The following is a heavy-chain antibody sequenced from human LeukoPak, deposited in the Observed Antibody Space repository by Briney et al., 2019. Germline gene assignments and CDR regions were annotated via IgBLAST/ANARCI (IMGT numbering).Heavy chain of an antibody. CDR3: ARVSTDYDFWSGPYYYYGMDV. J-gene: IGHJ6*02. V-gene: IGHV4-34*01. D-gene: IGHD3-3*01. CDR1: GGSISSYY. CDR2: INHSGST. Sequence: SETLSLTCTVSGGSISSYYWSWIRQPPGKGLEWIGEINHSGSTNYNPSLKSRVTISVDTSKNQFSLKLSSVTAADTAVYYCARVSTDYDFWSGPYYYYGMDVWGQGTTVTVSS.